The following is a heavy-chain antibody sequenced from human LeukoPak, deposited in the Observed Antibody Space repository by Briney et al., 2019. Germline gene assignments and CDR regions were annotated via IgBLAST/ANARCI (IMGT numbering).Heavy chain of an antibody. CDR2: IYYSGST. D-gene: IGHD2-15*01. J-gene: IGHJ5*02. CDR1: GGSISSSSYY. V-gene: IGHV4-39*01. CDR3: ARDEGYCSGGSCYNWFDP. Sequence: PSETLSLTCTVSGGSISSSSYYWGWIRQPPGKGLEWIGSIYYSGSTYYNPSLKSRVTISVDTSKNQFSLKLSSVTAADTAVYYCARDEGYCSGGSCYNWFDPWGQGTLVTVSS.